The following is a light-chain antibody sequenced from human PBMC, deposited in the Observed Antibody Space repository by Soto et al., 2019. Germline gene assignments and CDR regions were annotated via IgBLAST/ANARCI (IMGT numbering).Light chain of an antibody. CDR1: QDISNY. CDR3: QQSNSSPPT. Sequence: DIQMTQSPSSLSASVGDRVTITFQASQDISNYLNWYQQKPGKAPKLLIYDASNLETGVPSRFRGSGSGTDFTLTISSLQPEDFATYFCQQSNSSPPTFGGGTKVDIK. J-gene: IGKJ4*01. V-gene: IGKV1-33*01. CDR2: DAS.